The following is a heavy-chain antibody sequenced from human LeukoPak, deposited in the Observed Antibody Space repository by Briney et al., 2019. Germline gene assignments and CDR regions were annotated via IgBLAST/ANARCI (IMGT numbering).Heavy chain of an antibody. D-gene: IGHD1-26*01. CDR1: GFTCSNYA. CDR2: ISYEGSSK. CDR3: ANPKGGDALPPDQ. Sequence: PGGSLRLSCVASGFTCSNYARHWGRQAPGKGLEWVAVISYEGSSKYYADSVKGRFTISRDNSKSTLHLQMDSLRDEDTAVYYCANPKGGDALPPDQRGPGTLVTVSS. J-gene: IGHJ4*01. V-gene: IGHV3-30*04.